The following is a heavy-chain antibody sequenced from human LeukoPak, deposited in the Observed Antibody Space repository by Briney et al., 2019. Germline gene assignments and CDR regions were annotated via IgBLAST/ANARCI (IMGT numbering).Heavy chain of an antibody. CDR3: AREVRFGRVREYYFDY. V-gene: IGHV3-74*01. Sequence: GGSLRLSCAASGFTFSTYWMHWVRQAPGKGLVWVSEINSDGSTTNYAETVKGRFTISRDNAKNAVYLQMNSLGAEDTAMYYCAREVRFGRVREYYFDYWGQGHLVTVSS. J-gene: IGHJ4*02. CDR1: GFTFSTYW. D-gene: IGHD3-10*01. CDR2: INSDGSTT.